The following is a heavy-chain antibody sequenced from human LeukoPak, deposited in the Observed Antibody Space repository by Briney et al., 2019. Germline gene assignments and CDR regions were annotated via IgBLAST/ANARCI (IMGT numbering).Heavy chain of an antibody. CDR3: ARDTFQPGLIDS. J-gene: IGHJ4*02. D-gene: IGHD2-2*01. Sequence: GGSLRLSCAASGFTFSRYAMNWVRQAPGKGLQWVSYINTDSSDIHYADSVKGRFTVSRDNARNTLYLQLSSLRAEDSAVYYCARDTFQPGLIDSWGQGTLVTVSS. CDR2: INTDSSDI. CDR1: GFTFSRYA. V-gene: IGHV3-21*05.